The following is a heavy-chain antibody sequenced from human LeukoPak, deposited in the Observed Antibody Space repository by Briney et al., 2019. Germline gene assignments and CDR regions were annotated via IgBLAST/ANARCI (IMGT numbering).Heavy chain of an antibody. CDR2: INGDGSST. CDR3: TKAPIVSCSGAFCYPFDS. V-gene: IGHV3-74*01. D-gene: IGHD2-15*01. J-gene: IGHJ4*02. Sequence: AGGSLRLSCAASGFTLSNNWMHWVRQAPGKGLVWVSRINGDGSSTSYADSVKGRFTISRDNAKNTLFLQMNSLRAEDTAIYYCTKAPIVSCSGAFCYPFDSWGQGTLVTVSS. CDR1: GFTLSNNW.